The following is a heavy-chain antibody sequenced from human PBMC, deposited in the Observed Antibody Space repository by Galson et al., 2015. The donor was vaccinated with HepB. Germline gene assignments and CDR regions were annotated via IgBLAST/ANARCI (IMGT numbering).Heavy chain of an antibody. CDR1: GGTFSSYA. CDR3: ASWTNYYDSSGYRADAFDI. J-gene: IGHJ3*02. V-gene: IGHV1-69*13. CDR2: IIPIFGTA. Sequence: SVKVSCKASGGTFSSYAMSWVRQAPGQELEWMGGIIPIFGTANYAQKFQGRVTITADESTSTAYMELSSLRSEDTTVYYCASWTNYYDSSGYRADAFDIWGQGTMVTVSS. D-gene: IGHD3-22*01.